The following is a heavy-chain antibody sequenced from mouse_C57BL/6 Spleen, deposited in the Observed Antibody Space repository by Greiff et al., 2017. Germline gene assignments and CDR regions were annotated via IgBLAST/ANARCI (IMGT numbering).Heavy chain of an antibody. D-gene: IGHD4-1*01. CDR2: ISSGSSTI. CDR3: ARSNWDWYFDV. V-gene: IGHV5-17*01. Sequence: VQLKESGGGLVKPGGSLELSCAASGFTFSDYGMHWVRQAPEKGLAWVAYISSGSSTIYYADTVKGRFTISRDNAKNTLFLQMTSLRSEDTAMYYCARSNWDWYFDVWGTGTTVTVSS. J-gene: IGHJ1*03. CDR1: GFTFSDYG.